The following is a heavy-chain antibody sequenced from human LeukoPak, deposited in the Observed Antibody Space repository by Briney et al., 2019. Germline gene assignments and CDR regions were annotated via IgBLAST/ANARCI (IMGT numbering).Heavy chain of an antibody. D-gene: IGHD3-22*01. V-gene: IGHV3-66*01. J-gene: IGHJ4*02. CDR1: GFTVSSNY. CDR2: IYSGGST. CDR3: AGDGDGSGYYPSEY. Sequence: GGSLRLSCAASGFTVSSNYMSWVRQAPGKGLERVSVIYSGGSTHYADSVKGRFTISRDNSKNTLYLQMNSLRTEDTAVYYCAGDGDGSGYYPSEYWGQGTLVTVSS.